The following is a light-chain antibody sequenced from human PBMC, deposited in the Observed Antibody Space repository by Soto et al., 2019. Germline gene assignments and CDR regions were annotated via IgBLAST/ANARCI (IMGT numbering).Light chain of an antibody. Sequence: SYELTQPPSVSVSPGQTASITCSGPKLGDKFASWYQQRPGQSPVLVISQDNKRPSGIPERSSGSNSGNTATLTISGTQAVDEADYYCQAWDSGTYVFGPGTKLTVL. V-gene: IGLV3-1*01. J-gene: IGLJ1*01. CDR1: KLGDKF. CDR2: QDN. CDR3: QAWDSGTYV.